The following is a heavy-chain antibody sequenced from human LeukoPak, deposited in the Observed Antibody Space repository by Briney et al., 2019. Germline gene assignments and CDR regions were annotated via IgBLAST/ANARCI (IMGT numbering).Heavy chain of an antibody. J-gene: IGHJ4*02. Sequence: GASVKVSCKASGYTFTTYGISWVRQAPGQGLEWMGWISAYSGSTNYAQNLQGRVTMTTDTSTSTAYMELRSLRSDDTAVYYCARHYGGTFFDYWGRGTLVTVSS. D-gene: IGHD4-23*01. V-gene: IGHV1-18*01. CDR3: ARHYGGTFFDY. CDR1: GYTFTTYG. CDR2: ISAYSGST.